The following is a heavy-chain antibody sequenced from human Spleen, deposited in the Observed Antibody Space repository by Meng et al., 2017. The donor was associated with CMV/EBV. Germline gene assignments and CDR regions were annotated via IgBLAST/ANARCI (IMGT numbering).Heavy chain of an antibody. Sequence: GESLKISCAASGFTFSSYSMNWVRQAPGKGLEWVSSISSSSSYIYYADSVKGRFTISRDNAKNSLYLQMNSLRAEDTAVYYCVRVTGEYNWFDPWGQGTLVTVSS. CDR3: VRVTGEYNWFDP. J-gene: IGHJ5*02. D-gene: IGHD7-27*01. CDR1: GFTFSSYS. CDR2: ISSSSSYI. V-gene: IGHV3-21*01.